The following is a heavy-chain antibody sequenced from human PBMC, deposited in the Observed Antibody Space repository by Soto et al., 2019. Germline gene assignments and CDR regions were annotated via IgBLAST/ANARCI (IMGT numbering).Heavy chain of an antibody. CDR2: ISSSSSYT. Sequence: PGGSLRLSCAASGFTFSDYYMSWIRQAPGKGLEWVSYISSSSSYTNYADSVKGRFTISRDNSKNTLYLQMNSLRAEDTAVYYCAKDAVTMVRGVSLETDYWGQGTLVTVSS. V-gene: IGHV3-11*06. CDR3: AKDAVTMVRGVSLETDY. CDR1: GFTFSDYY. J-gene: IGHJ4*02. D-gene: IGHD3-10*01.